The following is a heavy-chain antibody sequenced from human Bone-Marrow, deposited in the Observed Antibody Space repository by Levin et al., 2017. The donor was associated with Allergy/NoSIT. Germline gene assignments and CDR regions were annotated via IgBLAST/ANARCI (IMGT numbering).Heavy chain of an antibody. CDR3: AGDYIGGLAADNWFDP. CDR2: IWYDGSNK. V-gene: IGHV3-33*01. J-gene: IGHJ5*02. D-gene: IGHD3-10*01. Sequence: GGSLRLSCAASGFTFSSYGMHWVRQAPGKGLEWVAVIWYDGSNKYYADSVKGRFTISRDNSKNTLYLQMNSLRAEDTAVYYCAGDYIGGLAADNWFDPWGQGTLVTVSS. CDR1: GFTFSSYG.